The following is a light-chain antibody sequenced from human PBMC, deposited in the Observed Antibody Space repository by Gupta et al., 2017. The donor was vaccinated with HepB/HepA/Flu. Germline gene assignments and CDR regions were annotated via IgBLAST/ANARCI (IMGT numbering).Light chain of an antibody. Sequence: EIVLTQSPGILSLSPGERATLSCRASQNVTSRYLAWYQQKPGQAPRLLIYGASSRATGIPDRFSGSRSGTDFTLTISRLEREDFAVYYCQQYGSQGTFGQGTKVEIK. CDR1: QNVTSRY. V-gene: IGKV3-20*01. CDR2: GAS. CDR3: QQYGSQGT. J-gene: IGKJ1*01.